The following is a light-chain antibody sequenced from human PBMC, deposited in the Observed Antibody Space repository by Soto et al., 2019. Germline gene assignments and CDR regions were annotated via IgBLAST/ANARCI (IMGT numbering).Light chain of an antibody. CDR3: QHYYSIPWT. CDR2: DAS. J-gene: IGKJ1*01. CDR1: QRVSSN. V-gene: IGKV3D-15*01. Sequence: EIEMTQSPATLSVSPGERATLSCRASQRVSSNLAWYQQKPGQAPRLLIYDASNRATGIPARFSGSGSGTDFTLTISSLQAEDVAVYYCQHYYSIPWTFGQGTKVDIK.